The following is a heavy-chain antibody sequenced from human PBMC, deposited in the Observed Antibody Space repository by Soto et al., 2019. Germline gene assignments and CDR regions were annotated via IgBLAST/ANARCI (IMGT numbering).Heavy chain of an antibody. CDR1: GFTFSSYS. V-gene: IGHV3-21*01. CDR3: ARDQDDKWLVHYYYYGMDV. D-gene: IGHD6-19*01. J-gene: IGHJ6*02. Sequence: PGGSLRLSCAASGFTFSSYSMNWVRQAPGKGLEWVSSISSSSSYIYYADSVKGRFTISRDNAKNSLYLQMNSLRAEDTAVYYCARDQDDKWLVHYYYYGMDVWGQGTTVTVSS. CDR2: ISSSSSYI.